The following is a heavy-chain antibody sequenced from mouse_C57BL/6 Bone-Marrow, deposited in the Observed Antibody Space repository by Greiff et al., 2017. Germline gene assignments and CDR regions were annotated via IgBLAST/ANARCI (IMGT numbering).Heavy chain of an antibody. J-gene: IGHJ1*03. D-gene: IGHD1-2*01. V-gene: IGHV5-4*03. Sequence: EVNVVESGGGLVKPGGSLKLSCAASGFTFSSYAMSWVRQTPEKRLEWVATISDGGSYTYYPDNVKGRFTISRDNAKNNLYLQMSHLKSEDTAMYYCARVTTAFDVWGTGTTVTVSS. CDR3: ARVTTAFDV. CDR2: ISDGGSYT. CDR1: GFTFSSYA.